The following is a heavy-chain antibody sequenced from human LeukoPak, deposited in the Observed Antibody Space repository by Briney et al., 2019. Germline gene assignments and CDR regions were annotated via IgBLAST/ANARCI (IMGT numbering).Heavy chain of an antibody. CDR2: IYYSGST. Sequence: SETLSLTCTVSGGSISSGGYYWSWIRQHPGKGLEWIGYIYYSGSTYYNPSLKSRVTISVDTSKNQFSLKLSSGTAADTAVYYCARGTRLGTYYDFWSGYYYFDYWGQGTLVTVSS. CDR1: GGSISSGGYY. J-gene: IGHJ4*02. CDR3: ARGTRLGTYYDFWSGYYYFDY. D-gene: IGHD3-3*01. V-gene: IGHV4-31*03.